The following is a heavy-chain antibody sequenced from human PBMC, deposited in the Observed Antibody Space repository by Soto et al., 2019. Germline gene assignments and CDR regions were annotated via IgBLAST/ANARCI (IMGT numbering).Heavy chain of an antibody. CDR2: INPSGGST. CDR1: GYTFTSYY. CDR3: ARVRRSTSWGEYYYYGMDV. Sequence: GASVKVSCKASGYTFTSYYMHWVRQAPGQGLEWMGIINPSGGSTSYAQKFQGRVTMTRDTSTSTVYMELSSLRSEDTAVYYCARVRRSTSWGEYYYYGMDVWGQGTTVTVSS. V-gene: IGHV1-46*01. D-gene: IGHD2-2*01. J-gene: IGHJ6*02.